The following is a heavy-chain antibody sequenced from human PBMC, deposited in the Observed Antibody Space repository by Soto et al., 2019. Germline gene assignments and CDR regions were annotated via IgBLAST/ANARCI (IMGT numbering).Heavy chain of an antibody. V-gene: IGHV4-31*03. D-gene: IGHD2-15*01. CDR1: GGSISSGGYY. Sequence: QVPLQESGPGLVKPSQTLSLTCPVSGGSISSGGYYWSWIRQHPGKGLEWIGYIYYSGSTYYNPSLKSRVTISVDTSKNQFSLKLSSVTAADTAVYYCARVVAATWLGDYWGQGTLVTVSS. CDR2: IYYSGST. J-gene: IGHJ4*02. CDR3: ARVVAATWLGDY.